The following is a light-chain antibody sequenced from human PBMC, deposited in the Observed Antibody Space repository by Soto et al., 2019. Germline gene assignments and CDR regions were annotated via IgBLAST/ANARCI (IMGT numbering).Light chain of an antibody. CDR1: QGINND. Sequence: DIQMTQSPSSLSASVGDRVTISCRASQGINNDLGWYQQKPGKAPKRLIYEASTLQSGVPSRFSGSGSGTELTVTISSLHPEDFATYYCLQHNYYPRTFGGGTQVAIK. CDR2: EAS. CDR3: LQHNYYPRT. V-gene: IGKV1-17*01. J-gene: IGKJ4*01.